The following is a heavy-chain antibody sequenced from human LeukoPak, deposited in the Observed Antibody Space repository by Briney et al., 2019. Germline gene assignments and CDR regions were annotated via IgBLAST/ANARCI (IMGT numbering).Heavy chain of an antibody. CDR1: GFTFSSHY. V-gene: IGHV3-7*01. CDR2: IKGDGSDR. CDR3: AREAHGFDV. Sequence: GGSLRLSCVGSGFTFSSHYISWVRQAPGKGLEWVANIKGDGSDRYYVDSVKGRFTISRDNPKNSLYLQMNSLRAEDTAVYYCAREAHGFDVWGRGTMVTVSS. J-gene: IGHJ3*01.